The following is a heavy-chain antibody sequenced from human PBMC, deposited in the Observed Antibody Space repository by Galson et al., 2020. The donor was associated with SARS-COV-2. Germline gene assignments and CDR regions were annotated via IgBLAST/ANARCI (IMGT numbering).Heavy chain of an antibody. Sequence: ASVKVSCKASGHTFTRYYIHWLRQAPGQGLEWMGTIIPSGGTTGYSQNFRGRFTMTRETSTSTVYMELSSLRFEDTAVYYCARSYDFWSGYSPFDDWGQGSLVTVSS. CDR2: IIPSGGTT. J-gene: IGHJ4*02. D-gene: IGHD3-3*01. CDR3: ARSYDFWSGYSPFDD. V-gene: IGHV1-46*01. CDR1: GHTFTRYY.